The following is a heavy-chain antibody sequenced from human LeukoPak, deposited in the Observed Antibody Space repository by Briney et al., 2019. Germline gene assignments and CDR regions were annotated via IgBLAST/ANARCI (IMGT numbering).Heavy chain of an antibody. CDR3: ARARRDCSGGSCYSYYFDF. CDR2: INRYGDST. V-gene: IGHV3-64*01. Sequence: GGSLRXSCAASGFTFSSYAIHWVRQAPGKGLEFVSAINRYGDSTYYANSVKGRFTISRDDSKNTVYLQMGSLRAEDMAVYYCARARRDCSGGSCYSYYFDFWGQGTLVTVSS. CDR1: GFTFSSYA. J-gene: IGHJ4*02. D-gene: IGHD2-15*01.